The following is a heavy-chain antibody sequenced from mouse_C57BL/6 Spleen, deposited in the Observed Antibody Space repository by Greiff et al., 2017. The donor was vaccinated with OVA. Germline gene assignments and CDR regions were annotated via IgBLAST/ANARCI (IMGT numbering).Heavy chain of an antibody. Sequence: EVKLMESGPELVKPGASVKISCKASGYSFTDYNMNWVKQSNGKSLEWIGVINPNYGTTSYNQKFKGKATLTVDQSSSTAYMQLNSLTSEDSAVYYCARENYYGSSSAWFAYWGQGTLVTVSA. D-gene: IGHD1-1*01. V-gene: IGHV1-39*01. J-gene: IGHJ3*01. CDR2: INPNYGTT. CDR1: GYSFTDYN. CDR3: ARENYYGSSSAWFAY.